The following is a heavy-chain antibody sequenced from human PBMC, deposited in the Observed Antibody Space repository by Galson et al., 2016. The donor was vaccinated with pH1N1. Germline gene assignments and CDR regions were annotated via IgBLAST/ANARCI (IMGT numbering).Heavy chain of an antibody. D-gene: IGHD5-24*01. CDR1: GYTFTTYW. CDR2: VYPPDSDT. V-gene: IGHV5-51*03. J-gene: IGHJ4*02. CDR3: ARPTGGGNNIREFDY. Sequence: QSGAEVKKAGESLKISCKGSGYTFTTYWIAWVRQMPGKGLEWMGIVYPPDSDTRYSPSFEGQVTISTDKSISTAYLQWSILKASDTAVYYCARPTGGGNNIREFDYWGQGTKVTVSS.